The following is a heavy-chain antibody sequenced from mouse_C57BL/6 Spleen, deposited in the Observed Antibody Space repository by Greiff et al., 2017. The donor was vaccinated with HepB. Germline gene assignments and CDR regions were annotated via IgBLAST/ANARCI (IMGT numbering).Heavy chain of an antibody. D-gene: IGHD2-4*01. V-gene: IGHV1-26*01. CDR2: INPNNGGT. CDR3: ARSGGITDYFDY. J-gene: IGHJ2*01. Sequence: VQLQQSGPELVKPGASVKISCKASGYTFTDYYMNWVKQSHGKSLEWIGDINPNNGGTSYNQKFKGKATLTVDKSSSTAYMELRSLTSEDSAVYYCARSGGITDYFDYWGQGTTLTVSS. CDR1: GYTFTDYY.